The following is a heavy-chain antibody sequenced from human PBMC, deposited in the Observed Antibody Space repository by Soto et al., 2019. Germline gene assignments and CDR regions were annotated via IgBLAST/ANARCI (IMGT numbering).Heavy chain of an antibody. Sequence: EVQLLESGGGLVQPGGSLRLSCAASGFTFRSYAMSWVRQAPGRGLECVSSIDGSGAGAYYADSVKGRFTISRDNSKNTLDLQMNSLRAEDTAVYYCAKGDILTGSEEGWDYWGQGTLVTVSS. CDR1: GFTFRSYA. CDR2: IDGSGAGA. V-gene: IGHV3-23*01. CDR3: AKGDILTGSEEGWDY. D-gene: IGHD3-9*01. J-gene: IGHJ4*02.